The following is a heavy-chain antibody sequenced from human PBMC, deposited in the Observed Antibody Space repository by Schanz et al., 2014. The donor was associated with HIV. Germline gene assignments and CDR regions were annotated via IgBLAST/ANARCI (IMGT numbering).Heavy chain of an antibody. CDR3: ARDRGLMSYGMDV. J-gene: IGHJ6*02. CDR1: GFPFSSYA. D-gene: IGHD2-8*01. V-gene: IGHV3-21*04. CDR2: ISSSGGYI. Sequence: EVQLVESGEGLVKPGGSLRLSCTGSGFPFSSYAINWVRQAPGKGLVWLSSISSSGGYIYYADSVKGRFTISRDNAKNSLYLQMNSLRAEDTAVYYCARDRGLMSYGMDVWGQGTTVTVSS.